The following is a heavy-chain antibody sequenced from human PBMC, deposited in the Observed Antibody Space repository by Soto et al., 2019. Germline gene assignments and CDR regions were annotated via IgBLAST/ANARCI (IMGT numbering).Heavy chain of an antibody. CDR3: ARDRNTGSPGSYRYVDY. CDR1: GFTFSDYY. Sequence: PGGSLRHSCAASGFTFSDYYMSWIRQATGKGLEWVSYISSSGSTIYYADSVKGRFTISRDNAKNSLYLQMNSLRAEDTAVYYCARDRNTGSPGSYRYVDYWGQGTLVTVSS. J-gene: IGHJ4*02. D-gene: IGHD3-16*02. V-gene: IGHV3-11*01. CDR2: ISSSGSTI.